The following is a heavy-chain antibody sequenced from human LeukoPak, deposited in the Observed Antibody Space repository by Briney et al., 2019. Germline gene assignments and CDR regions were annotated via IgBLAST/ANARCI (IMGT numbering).Heavy chain of an antibody. CDR2: ITGSGFST. CDR3: AKGHTIAARPCYFDY. CDR1: GFTFSSYA. Sequence: PGGSLGLSCAASGFTFSSYAMSWVRPAPGKGLEWVSAITGSGFSTYHADSVKGRFTISRDTSKNTLYLQMDSLRAEDTAIYYCAKGHTIAARPCYFDYWGQGTLVTVSS. D-gene: IGHD6-6*01. V-gene: IGHV3-23*01. J-gene: IGHJ4*02.